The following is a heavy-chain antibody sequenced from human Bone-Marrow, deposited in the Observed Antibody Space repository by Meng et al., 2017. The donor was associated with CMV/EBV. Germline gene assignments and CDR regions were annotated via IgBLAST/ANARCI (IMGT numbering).Heavy chain of an antibody. Sequence: GESLKISCAASGFTFSSYAMHWVRQAPGKGLEWVAVISYDGSNKYYADSVKGRFTISRDNSKNTLYLQMNSLRDEDTAVYYCARVDSSGYWASADYWGQGTLVTVSS. V-gene: IGHV3-30-3*01. CDR3: ARVDSSGYWASADY. CDR2: ISYDGSNK. D-gene: IGHD3-22*01. J-gene: IGHJ4*02. CDR1: GFTFSSYA.